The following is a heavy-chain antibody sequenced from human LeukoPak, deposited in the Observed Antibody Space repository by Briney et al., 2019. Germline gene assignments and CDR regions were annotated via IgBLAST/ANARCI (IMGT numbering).Heavy chain of an antibody. V-gene: IGHV3-48*03. D-gene: IGHD3-16*01. CDR3: ARDRAPSDFYLGDFYS. J-gene: IGHJ4*02. Sequence: AGGSLRLSCAASGFNFTTFVMNWVRQAPGKGLEWVSYICGRGTTKYYADSVKGRFTISRDNAKKSLYLQMNSLRADDSAVYYCARDRAPSDFYLGDFYSWGQGALVTVSS. CDR1: GFNFTTFV. CDR2: ICGRGTTK.